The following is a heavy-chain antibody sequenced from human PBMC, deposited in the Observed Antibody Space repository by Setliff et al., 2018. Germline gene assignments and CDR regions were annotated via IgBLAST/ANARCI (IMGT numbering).Heavy chain of an antibody. CDR2: IST. CDR1: GYTFSNYG. D-gene: IGHD2-2*01. V-gene: IGHV1-18*01. Sequence: GASVKVSCKASGYTFSNYGINWVRQAPGQGLEWMGWISTYAQKFQGRVTMTTDTPTSTAYIELPSLTSDDTAVCYCARGPPDFVVVPAAATFDYWVQGTPVTVSS. J-gene: IGHJ4*02. CDR3: ARGPPDFVVVPAAATFDY.